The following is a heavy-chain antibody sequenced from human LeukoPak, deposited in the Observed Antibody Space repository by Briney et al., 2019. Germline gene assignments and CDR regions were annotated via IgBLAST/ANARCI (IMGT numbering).Heavy chain of an antibody. V-gene: IGHV1-2*02. Sequence: ASVKVSCEASGYTFTGYYMHWVRQAPGQGLEWMGWINPNSGGTNYAQKFQGRVTMTRDTSISTAYMELSRLRSDDTAVYYCARESDSSPVFDYWGQGSLVTVSS. CDR3: ARESDSSPVFDY. CDR1: GYTFTGYY. D-gene: IGHD3-22*01. CDR2: INPNSGGT. J-gene: IGHJ4*02.